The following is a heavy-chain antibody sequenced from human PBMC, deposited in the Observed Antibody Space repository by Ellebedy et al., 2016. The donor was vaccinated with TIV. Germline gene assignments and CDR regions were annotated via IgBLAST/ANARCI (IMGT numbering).Heavy chain of an antibody. D-gene: IGHD2-2*01. J-gene: IGHJ6*02. Sequence: SVKGRFTISRDNAKNTLYLQMNSLRSEDTAVYYCARWGVPADYYYYGMDVWGQGTTVTVSS. V-gene: IGHV3-30*01. CDR3: ARWGVPADYYYYGMDV.